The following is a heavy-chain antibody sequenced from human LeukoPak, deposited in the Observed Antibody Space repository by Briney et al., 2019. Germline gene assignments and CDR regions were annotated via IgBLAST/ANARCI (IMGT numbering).Heavy chain of an antibody. CDR2: IRPTDSDT. CDR1: GYSFTYW. D-gene: IGHD2-2*01. J-gene: IGHJ4*02. Sequence: PGESLKISCQGSGYSFTYWIAWVRQMPGKGLEWMGIIRPTDSDTRYSPSFQGQVTISADKSTHTAYLQWSSLKASDTAIYFCARQDGNAYFYFDFWGQGTLVTVSS. V-gene: IGHV5-51*01. CDR3: ARQDGNAYFYFDF.